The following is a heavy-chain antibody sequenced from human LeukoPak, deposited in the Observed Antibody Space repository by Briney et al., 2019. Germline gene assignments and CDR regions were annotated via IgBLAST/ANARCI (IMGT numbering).Heavy chain of an antibody. CDR2: IIGSSGST. D-gene: IGHD5-12*01. J-gene: IGHJ4*02. CDR1: GFSFNNYA. CDR3: AKGAYDYIEIAYLDY. V-gene: IGHV3-23*01. Sequence: AGGSLRLSCVASGFSFNNYAMNWVRQAPGKGLEWVSLIIGSSGSTFYADSVKGRFTISRDKSKNTLYLQMNSLRAEDTAVDYCAKGAYDYIEIAYLDYWGQGSLVTVSS.